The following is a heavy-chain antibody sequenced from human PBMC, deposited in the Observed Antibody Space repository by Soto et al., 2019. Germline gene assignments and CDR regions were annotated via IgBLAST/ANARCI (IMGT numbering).Heavy chain of an antibody. D-gene: IGHD3-3*01. V-gene: IGHV6-1*01. Sequence: SQNLSLTCAISGDSVSSDSVARNWIRQSPSRGLEWLGRTYYRSKWYNDYALSVKSRIAINPDTSKNQFSLQLNSVTPEDTAVYYCARTRVYDSYNYYGMAVWGQGTTVTVSS. CDR3: ARTRVYDSYNYYGMAV. J-gene: IGHJ6*02. CDR2: TYYRSKWYN. CDR1: GDSVSSDSVA.